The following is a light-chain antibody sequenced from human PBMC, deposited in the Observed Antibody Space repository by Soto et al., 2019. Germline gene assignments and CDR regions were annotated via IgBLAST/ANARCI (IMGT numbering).Light chain of an antibody. CDR1: SSDVGGYNY. CDR2: EVS. J-gene: IGLJ1*01. Sequence: QSALTQPASVSGSPGQSITISCTGTSSDVGGYNYVSWYQQHPCKAPKLMIYEVSNRPSGVSNRFSGSKSGNTASLTISGLQAEDEADYYCSSYTSSSTLYVFGTGTQLTVL. V-gene: IGLV2-14*01. CDR3: SSYTSSSTLYV.